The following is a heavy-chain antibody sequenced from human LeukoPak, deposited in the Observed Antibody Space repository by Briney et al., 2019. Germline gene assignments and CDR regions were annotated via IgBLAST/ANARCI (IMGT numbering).Heavy chain of an antibody. D-gene: IGHD3-22*01. J-gene: IGHJ4*02. CDR3: ARSRDSSGYYYLI. CDR1: GYTFTNYW. CDR2: IYPDDSDT. Sequence: GESLRISCEASGYTFTNYWIGWVRQMPGKGLEWMGIIYPDDSDTKYSPSFQGQVTISADKSISTAYLQWSSLKAADTAMYYCARSRDSSGYYYLIWGQGTLVTVSS. V-gene: IGHV5-51*01.